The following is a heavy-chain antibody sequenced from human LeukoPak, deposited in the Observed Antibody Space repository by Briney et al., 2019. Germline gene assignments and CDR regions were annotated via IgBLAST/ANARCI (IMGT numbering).Heavy chain of an antibody. J-gene: IGHJ4*02. Sequence: SETLSLTCSVSGGSINSGAYYWGWIRQPPGKGLEWTGSMYYTGSTCYNPSLKSRVYISVDTSKNQFSLKLSSVTAADTAVYYCARMGDFDGFYWGQRTLVTVSS. CDR1: GGSINSGAYY. D-gene: IGHD1-26*01. V-gene: IGHV4-30-4*01. CDR3: ARMGDFDGFY. CDR2: MYYTGST.